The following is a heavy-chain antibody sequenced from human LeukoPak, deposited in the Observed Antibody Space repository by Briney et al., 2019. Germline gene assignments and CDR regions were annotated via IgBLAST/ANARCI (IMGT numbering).Heavy chain of an antibody. D-gene: IGHD3-10*01. CDR3: ARVSIRITMVRGVFRYYFDY. V-gene: IGHV1-69*13. J-gene: IGHJ4*02. CDR1: GYTFTSYY. Sequence: VASVKVSCKASGYTFTSYYMYLVRQAPRHALEWIGGVMPILVTANYAQKFQRRVTINADEPPSTAHMELSSVSSEDTAVYCCARVSIRITMVRGVFRYYFDYWGEETLVTVSS. CDR2: VMPILVTA.